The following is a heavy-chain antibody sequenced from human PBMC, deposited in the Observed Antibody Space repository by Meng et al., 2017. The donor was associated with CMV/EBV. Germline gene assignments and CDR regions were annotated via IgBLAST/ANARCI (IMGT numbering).Heavy chain of an antibody. V-gene: IGHV3-13*01. CDR1: GFTFSSYD. CDR2: IGTAGDT. CDR3: ARGGPLRGFDI. J-gene: IGHJ3*02. D-gene: IGHD3-16*01. Sequence: GESLKISCAASGFTFSSYDMHWVRQATGKGLEWVSAIGTAGDTYYPGSVKGRFTISRENAKNSLYLQMNSLRAGDTAGYYCARGGPLRGFDIWGQGTMVTVSS.